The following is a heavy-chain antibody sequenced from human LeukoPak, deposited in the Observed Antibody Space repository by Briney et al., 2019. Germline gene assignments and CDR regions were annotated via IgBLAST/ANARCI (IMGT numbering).Heavy chain of an antibody. CDR2: IIPIFGTA. CDR1: GYTFTSYG. V-gene: IGHV1-69*13. Sequence: SVKVSCKASGYTFTSYGISWVRQAPGQGLEWMGGIIPIFGTANYAQKFQGRVTITADESTSTAYMELSSLRSEDTAVYYCARTAQRYDSSGYYYKEDYFDYWGQGTLVTVSS. CDR3: ARTAQRYDSSGYYYKEDYFDY. D-gene: IGHD3-22*01. J-gene: IGHJ4*02.